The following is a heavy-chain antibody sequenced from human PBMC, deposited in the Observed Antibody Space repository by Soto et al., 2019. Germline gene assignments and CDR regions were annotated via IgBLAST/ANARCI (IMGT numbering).Heavy chain of an antibody. CDR2: INPDSGTP. CDR3: ARSDDL. Sequence: QVLLVQSGPDVKKPGASVRVSCRASGYTLSDYFIHWVRQAPGQGLEWMGWINPDSGTPYYAQKFKGRATMTRDTPLGTADLVLNRLEYDDTAVYYCARSDDLWGPRTLVTVST. J-gene: IGHJ4*01. CDR1: GYTLSDYF. V-gene: IGHV1-2*02.